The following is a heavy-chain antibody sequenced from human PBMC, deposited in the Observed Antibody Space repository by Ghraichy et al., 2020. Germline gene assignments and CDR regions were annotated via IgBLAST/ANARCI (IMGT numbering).Heavy chain of an antibody. Sequence: GGSLRLSCAASGFTFSSYAMSWVRQAPGKGLEWVSAISGSGGNTYYADSVKGRFTFSRDNSKNTLYLQMNILRAEDTAVYYCAKDVGRGGGSCFHHWGQGTLVTVSS. D-gene: IGHD2-15*01. J-gene: IGHJ1*01. CDR2: ISGSGGNT. V-gene: IGHV3-23*01. CDR1: GFTFSSYA. CDR3: AKDVGRGGGSCFHH.